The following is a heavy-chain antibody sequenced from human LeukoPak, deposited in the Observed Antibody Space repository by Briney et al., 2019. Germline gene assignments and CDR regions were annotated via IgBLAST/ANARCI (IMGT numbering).Heavy chain of an antibody. J-gene: IGHJ2*01. V-gene: IGHV3-74*01. CDR3: AKTNYDYGVSGVWWYFDL. CDR1: GFPFGSYW. Sequence: GGSLRLSCAASGFPFGSYWMHWARQAPGKGLVWVSRINSDEKSIDYADSVKGRFTVSRDNAKNTLYLQMRSLRAEDTAVYYCAKTNYDYGVSGVWWYFDLWGRGTLVTVSS. D-gene: IGHD4-17*01. CDR2: INSDEKSI.